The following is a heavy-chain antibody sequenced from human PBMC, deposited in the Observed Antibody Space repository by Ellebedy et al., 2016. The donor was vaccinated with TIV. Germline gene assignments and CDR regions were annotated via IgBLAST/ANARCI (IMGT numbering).Heavy chain of an antibody. CDR1: GGSISSYY. V-gene: IGHV4-59*01. CDR3: AREPATVTTFGYYYYGMDV. Sequence: SETLSLXXTVSGGSISSYYWSWIRQPPGKGLEWIGYIYYSGSTNYNPSLKSRVTISVDTSKNQFSLKLSSVTAADTAVYYCAREPATVTTFGYYYYGMDVWGQGTTVTVSS. D-gene: IGHD4-11*01. CDR2: IYYSGST. J-gene: IGHJ6*02.